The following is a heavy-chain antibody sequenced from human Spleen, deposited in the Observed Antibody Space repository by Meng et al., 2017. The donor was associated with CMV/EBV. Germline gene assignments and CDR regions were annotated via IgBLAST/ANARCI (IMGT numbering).Heavy chain of an antibody. CDR1: GFTFSSYA. CDR3: ARGASHFRAAAGTKRQVYYYGMDV. V-gene: IGHV3-30-3*01. J-gene: IGHJ6*02. D-gene: IGHD6-13*01. CDR2: ISYDGSNK. Sequence: GGSLRLSCAASGFTFSSYAMHWVRQAPGKGLEWVAIISYDGSNKYYADSVKGRFTISRDNSKNTLYLQMNSLRAEDTAVYYCARGASHFRAAAGTKRQVYYYGMDVWGQGTTVTVSS.